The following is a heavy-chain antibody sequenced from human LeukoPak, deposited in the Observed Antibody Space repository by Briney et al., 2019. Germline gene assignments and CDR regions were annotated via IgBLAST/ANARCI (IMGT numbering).Heavy chain of an antibody. D-gene: IGHD3-22*01. CDR1: GGSISSSSYY. Sequence: SETLSLTCTVSGGSISSSSYYWGWIRQPPGKGLEWIGSIYYSGSTYYNPSLKSRVTISVDTSKNQFSLKLSSVTAADTAVYYCARKSYYDSSGYYYSPLYYFDYWGQGTPVTVSS. V-gene: IGHV4-39*01. CDR3: ARKSYYDSSGYYYSPLYYFDY. J-gene: IGHJ4*02. CDR2: IYYSGST.